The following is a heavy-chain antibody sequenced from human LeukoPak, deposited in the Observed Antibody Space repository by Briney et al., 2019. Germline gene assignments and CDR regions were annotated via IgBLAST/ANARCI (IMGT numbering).Heavy chain of an antibody. CDR2: INHSGST. CDR3: ARGGLVTYASDI. V-gene: IGHV4-34*01. Sequence: SETLSLTCAVYGGSFSGYYWSWIRQPPGKGLEWIGEINHSGSTNYNPSLKSRVTISVDTSKNQFSLKLSSVTAADTAVYYCARGGLVTYASDIWGQGTMVTVSS. J-gene: IGHJ3*02. CDR1: GGSFSGYY. D-gene: IGHD2-21*02.